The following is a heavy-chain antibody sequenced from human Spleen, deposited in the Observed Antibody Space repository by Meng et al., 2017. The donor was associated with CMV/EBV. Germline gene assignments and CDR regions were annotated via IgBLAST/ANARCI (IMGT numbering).Heavy chain of an antibody. CDR1: GYTFTGFY. D-gene: IGHD2-21*01. J-gene: IGHJ4*02. CDR3: ARVDNDDPVAPYYFDY. V-gene: IGHV1-2*02. Sequence: ASVKVSCKASGYTFTGFYMHWVRQAPGQGLEWMGWSNSNSGGTNYAQKFQGRVTMTRDTSISTAYMELSRLRSDDTAVYYCARVDNDDPVAPYYFDYWGQGTLVTVSS. CDR2: SNSNSGGT.